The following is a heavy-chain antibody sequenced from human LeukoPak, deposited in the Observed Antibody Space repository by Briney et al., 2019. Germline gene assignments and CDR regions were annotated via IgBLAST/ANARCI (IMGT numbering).Heavy chain of an antibody. J-gene: IGHJ4*02. CDR2: IVVGSGNT. D-gene: IGHD2-2*01. V-gene: IGHV1-58*02. CDR3: AADPYGDIVVVPAAIG. CDR1: GFTFTSSA. Sequence: GTSVKVSCKASGFTFTSSAMQWVRQARGQRLEWIGWIVVGSGNTNYTQKFQERVTITRDMSTSTAYMELSSLRSEDTAVYYCAADPYGDIVVVPAAIGWGQGTLVTVSS.